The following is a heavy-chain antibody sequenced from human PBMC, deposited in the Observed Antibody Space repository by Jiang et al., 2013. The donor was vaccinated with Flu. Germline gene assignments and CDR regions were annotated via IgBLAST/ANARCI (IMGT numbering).Heavy chain of an antibody. Sequence: PGLVKPSETLSLTCTVSGGSISSYYWSWIRQPPGKGLEWIGYIYYSGSTNYNPSLKSRVTISVDTSKNQFSLKLSSVTAADTAVYYCARVRYGSGSYYVYPWGQGTLVTVSS. CDR2: IYYSGST. J-gene: IGHJ5*02. D-gene: IGHD3-10*01. CDR3: ARVRYGSGSYYVYP. V-gene: IGHV4-59*08. CDR1: GGSISSYY.